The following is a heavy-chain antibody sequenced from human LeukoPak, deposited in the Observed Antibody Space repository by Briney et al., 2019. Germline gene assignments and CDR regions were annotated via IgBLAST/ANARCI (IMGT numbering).Heavy chain of an antibody. CDR3: ARQEGGSWDYFDY. CDR2: IYHSGST. J-gene: IGHJ4*02. Sequence: SETLSLTCAVSGYSISSGYYWGGIRPAPGKGREWIGSIYHSGSTYYTPSLKSRVTISVDTPKNQFSLKLSSVTAADTAVYYCARQEGGSWDYFDYWGQGTLVTVSS. V-gene: IGHV4-38-2*01. D-gene: IGHD1-26*01. CDR1: GYSISSGYY.